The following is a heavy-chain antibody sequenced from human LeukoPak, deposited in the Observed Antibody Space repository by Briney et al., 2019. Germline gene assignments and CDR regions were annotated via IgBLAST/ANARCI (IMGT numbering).Heavy chain of an antibody. CDR2: IRYDGSNK. CDR1: GFTFSGFG. CDR3: ARGRGADYGGNSGYFDY. D-gene: IGHD4-23*01. J-gene: IGHJ4*02. V-gene: IGHV3-33*01. Sequence: GSLRLSCAASGFTFSGFGMHWVRQAPGKGLEWVAVIRYDGSNKHYADSVKGRFTISRDNPKNTLYVQMNSLRAEDTAVYYCARGRGADYGGNSGYFDYWGQGTLVTVSS.